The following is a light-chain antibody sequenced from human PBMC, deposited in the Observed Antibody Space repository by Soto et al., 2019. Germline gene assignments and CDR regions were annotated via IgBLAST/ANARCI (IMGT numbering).Light chain of an antibody. Sequence: QMTQSPSSLSASVGARVTITCRASQNIRTYLKWYQQKPGKAPSLLIYGASTLQSGVPSRFSRSGSATDSTLTITRLQPEDFATYLWQQSYTTPRTFRQGTKVEIK. CDR3: QQSYTTPRT. J-gene: IGKJ1*01. CDR1: QNIRTY. CDR2: GAS. V-gene: IGKV1-39*01.